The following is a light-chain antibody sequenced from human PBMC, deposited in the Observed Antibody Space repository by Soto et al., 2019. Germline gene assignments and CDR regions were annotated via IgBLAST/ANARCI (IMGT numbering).Light chain of an antibody. CDR2: SHN. Sequence: QSVLTQPPSASGTPGQRVTISCSGSSSNIGRNTVNWYQQLPGTAPKLLIYSHNQRPSGVPDRFSGSTSGTSASLAISGLQSEDEADYYCAAWDDSMNVQLFGGGTKLTVL. V-gene: IGLV1-44*01. CDR3: AAWDDSMNVQL. CDR1: SSNIGRNT. J-gene: IGLJ2*01.